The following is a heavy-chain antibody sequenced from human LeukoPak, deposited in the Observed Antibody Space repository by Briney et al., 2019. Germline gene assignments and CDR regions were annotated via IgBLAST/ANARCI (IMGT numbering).Heavy chain of an antibody. CDR3: VKDREMGSGWAYFQH. Sequence: GGSLRLSCAASGFTFSTYAMHWVRQAPGKGLEYVSAIGRNGDSTYYADSVKGRFTISRDNSKNTLYLQMSSLRPEDTAVYYCVKDREMGSGWAYFQHWGQGTLVTVSS. CDR1: GFTFSTYA. CDR2: IGRNGDST. D-gene: IGHD6-19*01. V-gene: IGHV3-64D*06. J-gene: IGHJ1*01.